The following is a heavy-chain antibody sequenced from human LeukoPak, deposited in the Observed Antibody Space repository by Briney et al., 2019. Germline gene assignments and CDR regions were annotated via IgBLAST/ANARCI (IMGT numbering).Heavy chain of an antibody. Sequence: PSETLSLTCTVSGDSISSYYWSWIRQPPGKGLEWIGYIYYSGSTIYNPSLKSRVTMSPDTSKNQFSLKLRSVTAADTAVYYCARGVISTDAFDVWGQGTMVTVSS. CDR2: IYYSGST. V-gene: IGHV4-59*01. J-gene: IGHJ3*01. CDR1: GDSISSYY. CDR3: ARGVISTDAFDV. D-gene: IGHD3-3*02.